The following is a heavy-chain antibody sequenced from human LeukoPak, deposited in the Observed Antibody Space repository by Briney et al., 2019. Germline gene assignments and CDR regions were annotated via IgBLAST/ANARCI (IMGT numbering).Heavy chain of an antibody. V-gene: IGHV3-23*01. CDR2: ISGSGGST. J-gene: IGHJ4*02. CDR1: GFTFSSYA. CDR3: ARDSSGYYSVY. D-gene: IGHD3-22*01. Sequence: GGSLRLSCAASGFTFSSYAMSWVRQAPGKGLGWVSAISGSGGSTYYADSVKGRFTISRDNSKNTLYLQMNSLRAEDTAVYFCARDSSGYYSVYWGQGTLVTVSS.